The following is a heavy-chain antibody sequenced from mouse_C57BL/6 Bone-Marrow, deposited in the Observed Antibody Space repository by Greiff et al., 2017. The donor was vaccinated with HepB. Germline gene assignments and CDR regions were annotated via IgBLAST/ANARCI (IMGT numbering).Heavy chain of an antibody. CDR2: IDPETGGT. Sequence: QVQLQQSGAELVRPGASVTLSCKASGYTFTDYEMHWVKQTPVHGLEWIGAIDPETGGTAYNQKFKGKAILTADKSSSTAYMELRSLTSEDSAVYYCTRSHGSRDFDHWGQGTTLTVSS. CDR3: TRSHGSRDFDH. D-gene: IGHD1-1*01. V-gene: IGHV1-15*01. CDR1: GYTFTDYE. J-gene: IGHJ2*01.